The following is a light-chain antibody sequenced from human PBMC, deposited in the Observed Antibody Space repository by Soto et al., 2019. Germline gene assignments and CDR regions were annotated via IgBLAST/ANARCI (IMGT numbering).Light chain of an antibody. CDR1: QSISSW. J-gene: IGKJ1*01. CDR2: KAS. V-gene: IGKV1-5*03. CDR3: QQYNRVLRT. Sequence: DIQMTQSPSTLSASVGDRVTITCRASQSISSWLAWYQQKPGKAPKLLIYKASILQSGVPSRFSGSGSGTEFTLTISNLQPDDFATYYCQQYNRVLRTFGQGTKVEIK.